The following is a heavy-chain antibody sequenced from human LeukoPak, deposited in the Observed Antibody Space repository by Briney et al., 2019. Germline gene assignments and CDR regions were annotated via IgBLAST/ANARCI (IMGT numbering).Heavy chain of an antibody. J-gene: IGHJ4*02. CDR2: INPSGGST. Sequence: GASVKVSCKASGYTFTSYYMHWVRQAPGQGLEWMGIINPSGGSTSYAQKFQGRVTMTRDTSTSTVYMELSSLRSEDTAVYYCVGRLGDYFPFDYWGQGTLVTVSS. D-gene: IGHD4-17*01. CDR1: GYTFTSYY. CDR3: VGRLGDYFPFDY. V-gene: IGHV1-46*01.